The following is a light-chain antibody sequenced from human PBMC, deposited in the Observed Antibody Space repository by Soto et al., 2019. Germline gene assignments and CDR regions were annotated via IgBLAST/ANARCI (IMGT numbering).Light chain of an antibody. CDR1: GSDVGAYNL. CDR2: DVY. J-gene: IGLJ1*01. V-gene: IGLV2-14*01. CDR3: SSYTTSSSYF. Sequence: QPDAVAGPRGHSITISCSGTGSDVGAYNLVSWYQQHPGRAPKLMIYDVYDRPSGVSNRFSGSKSGNTASLTISGLQAEDEADYYCSSYTTSSSYFFGTGTKVTVL.